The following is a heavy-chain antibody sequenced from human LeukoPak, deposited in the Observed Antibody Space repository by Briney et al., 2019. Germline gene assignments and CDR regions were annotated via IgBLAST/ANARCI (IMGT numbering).Heavy chain of an antibody. CDR2: ISNTGGST. J-gene: IGHJ4*02. CDR3: AKDRVSGVVAILIGGY. CDR1: GFSFNTYA. Sequence: GGSLRLSCAASGFSFNTYAMSWVRQAPGKGLEWVSAISNTGGSTYYADSVKGRFTISRDKSKNTLYLQMNSLRAEDTAVYYCAKDRVSGVVAILIGGYWGQGTLVTVSS. V-gene: IGHV3-23*01. D-gene: IGHD3-22*01.